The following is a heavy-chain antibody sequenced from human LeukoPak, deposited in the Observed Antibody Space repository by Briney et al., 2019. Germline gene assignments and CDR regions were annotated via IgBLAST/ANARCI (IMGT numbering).Heavy chain of an antibody. J-gene: IGHJ3*02. V-gene: IGHV4-39*01. CDR3: ARHCIAARWGGAFDI. Sequence: SETLSLTCTVSGGSISSSSYYWGWIRQPPGKGLEWIVSIYYSGSTYYNPSLKSRVTISVDTSKNQFSLKLSSVTAADTAVYYCARHCIAARWGGAFDIWGQGTMVTVSS. D-gene: IGHD6-6*01. CDR2: IYYSGST. CDR1: GGSISSSSYY.